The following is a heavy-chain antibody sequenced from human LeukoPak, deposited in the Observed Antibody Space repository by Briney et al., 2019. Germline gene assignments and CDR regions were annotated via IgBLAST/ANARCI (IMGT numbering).Heavy chain of an antibody. CDR3: ARDLRYCSSASCSENGAFDI. V-gene: IGHV3-48*04. D-gene: IGHD2-2*01. J-gene: IGHJ3*02. Sequence: GGSLRLSCAASGFTFSSYSMNWVRQAPGKGLEWVSYISSSSTIYYADSVKGRFTISRDNARNSLFLQMNSLRAEDTAVYYCARDLRYCSSASCSENGAFDIWGQGTMVTVSS. CDR1: GFTFSSYS. CDR2: ISSSSTI.